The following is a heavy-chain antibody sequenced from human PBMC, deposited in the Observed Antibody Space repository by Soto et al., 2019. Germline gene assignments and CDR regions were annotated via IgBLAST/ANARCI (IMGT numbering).Heavy chain of an antibody. V-gene: IGHV4-59*01. CDR3: ARRERVLWFGEPSFDAFDI. CDR2: IYDSGST. CDR1: GGSISSYY. D-gene: IGHD3-10*01. Sequence: SETLSLTCTVSGGSISSYYWSWIRQPPGKGLEWIGDIYDSGSTNYNPSHKSRVTISVDTSKKQFPLKLSFGTAADTAVYCCARRERVLWFGEPSFDAFDIWGQGTMVTVSS. J-gene: IGHJ3*02.